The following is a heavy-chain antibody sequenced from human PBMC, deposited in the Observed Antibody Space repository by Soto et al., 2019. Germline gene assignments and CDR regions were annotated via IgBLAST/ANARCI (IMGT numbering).Heavy chain of an antibody. Sequence: QVQLVQSGAEVKKPGASVKVSCKASGYTFTNFGISWVRQAPGQGLGWMGWISAYNGNTNYAQKFQGRVTITTDTPTSTAYMEVRSLRLDDTAVYYCERGGTPIDYWGQGTLVNVSS. V-gene: IGHV1-18*01. CDR3: ERGGTPIDY. J-gene: IGHJ4*02. D-gene: IGHD3-16*01. CDR2: ISAYNGNT. CDR1: GYTFTNFG.